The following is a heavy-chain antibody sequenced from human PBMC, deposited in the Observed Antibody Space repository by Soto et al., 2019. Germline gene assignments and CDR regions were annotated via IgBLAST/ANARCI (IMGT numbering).Heavy chain of an antibody. Sequence: QVQLQESGPGLVKPSETLSLTCTVSGGSINSYYWSWIRQPAGKGLEWIGRIYPSGSTNYHPSLQSRVTMSVDTSKNQFSLKLSSVTAADTAVYYCARGRIAVAGSLEGGAFDIWGQGTMVTVSS. J-gene: IGHJ3*02. CDR2: IYPSGST. D-gene: IGHD6-19*01. V-gene: IGHV4-4*07. CDR1: GGSINSYY. CDR3: ARGRIAVAGSLEGGAFDI.